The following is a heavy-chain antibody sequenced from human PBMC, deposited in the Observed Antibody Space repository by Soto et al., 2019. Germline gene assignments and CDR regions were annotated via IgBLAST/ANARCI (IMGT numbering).Heavy chain of an antibody. CDR2: IYYSGST. Sequence: SETLSLTCTVSGGSISSYYWSWIRQPPAKGLEWIGYIYYSGSTNYNPSLKSRVTISVDTSKNQFSLKLSSVTAADTAVYYCARPNCSGGSCYPYYFDYWGQGTLVTVS. V-gene: IGHV4-59*08. J-gene: IGHJ4*02. CDR1: GGSISSYY. D-gene: IGHD2-15*01. CDR3: ARPNCSGGSCYPYYFDY.